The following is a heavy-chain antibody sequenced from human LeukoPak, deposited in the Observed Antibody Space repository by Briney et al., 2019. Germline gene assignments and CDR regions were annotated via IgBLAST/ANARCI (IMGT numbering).Heavy chain of an antibody. CDR2: VYFTGTT. D-gene: IGHD3-16*01. V-gene: IGHV4-59*11. CDR1: GGSLDYHY. J-gene: IGHJ1*01. CDR3: GRGFWEVDV. Sequence: SETLSLTCTVSGGSLDYHYWTWIRQPPGKGLEWIGYVYFTGTTTDNPSLGGRITMSVDTSKNQFSLKLSSVTAADTAVYSCGRGFWEVDVGGKGTRVTVSS.